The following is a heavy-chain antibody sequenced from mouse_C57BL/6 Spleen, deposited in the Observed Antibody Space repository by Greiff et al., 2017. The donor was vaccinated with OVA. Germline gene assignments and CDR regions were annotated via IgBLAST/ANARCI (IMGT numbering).Heavy chain of an antibody. D-gene: IGHD2-5*01. CDR2: ISSGGDYI. CDR1: GFTFSSYA. Sequence: EVKLVESGEGLVKPGGSLKLSCAASGFTFSSYAMSWVRQTPEKRLEWVAYISSGGDYIYYADTVKGRFTISRDNARNTLYLQMSSLKSEDTAMYYCTRDGDSNLYYYAMDYWGQGTSVTVSS. J-gene: IGHJ4*01. CDR3: TRDGDSNLYYYAMDY. V-gene: IGHV5-9-1*02.